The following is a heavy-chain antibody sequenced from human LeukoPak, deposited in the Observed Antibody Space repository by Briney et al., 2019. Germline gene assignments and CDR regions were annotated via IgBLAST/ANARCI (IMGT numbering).Heavy chain of an antibody. Sequence: SETLSLTCAVYGGSFSGYYWSWIRQPPGKGLEWIGEINHSGSTNYNPSLKSRVTISVDTSKNQFSLKLSSVTAADTAVYYCARGSRQTVVVILDYWGQGTLATVSS. CDR1: GGSFSGYY. D-gene: IGHD2-21*01. J-gene: IGHJ4*02. V-gene: IGHV4-34*01. CDR3: ARGSRQTVVVILDY. CDR2: INHSGST.